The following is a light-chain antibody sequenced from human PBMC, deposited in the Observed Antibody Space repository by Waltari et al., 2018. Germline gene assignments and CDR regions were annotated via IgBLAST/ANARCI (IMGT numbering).Light chain of an antibody. CDR1: QSVLYSSNNKNY. V-gene: IGKV4-1*01. J-gene: IGKJ2*01. CDR3: QQYYSTPYT. CDR2: RAS. Sequence: DIVMTQSPDSLAVSLGARATINCKSSQSVLYSSNNKNYLAWYQQKPGPPPKLLFYRASTRGSVVPDRVSGSGSGTDFTLTINSLQAEDVAVYYCQQYYSTPYTFGQGTKLEIK.